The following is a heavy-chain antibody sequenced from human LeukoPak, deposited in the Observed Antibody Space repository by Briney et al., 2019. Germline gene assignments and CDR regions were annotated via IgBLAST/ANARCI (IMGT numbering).Heavy chain of an antibody. CDR3: AKEVTGGTSY. CDR1: GYTFTDSY. CDR2: INPNSGGT. Sequence: ASVKVSCKASGYTFTDSYMHWVRHAPGQGLEWMGWINPNSGGTNYAKKFQGRVTMTRDASISTAYMELSRLRSDDTAVYYCAKEVTGGTSYWGQGTLVNVSS. J-gene: IGHJ4*02. D-gene: IGHD1-20*01. V-gene: IGHV1-2*02.